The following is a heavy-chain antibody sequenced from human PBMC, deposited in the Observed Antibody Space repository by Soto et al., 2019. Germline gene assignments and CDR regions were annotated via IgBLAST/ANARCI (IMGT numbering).Heavy chain of an antibody. CDR1: GGTFSSYA. V-gene: IGHV1-69*13. CDR3: ARADRDYSNYDWFGP. D-gene: IGHD4-4*01. J-gene: IGHJ5*02. CDR2: IIPIFGTA. Sequence: VASVKVSCKASGGTFSSYAISWVRQAPGQGLEWMGGIIPIFGTANYAQKFQGRVTITADESTSTAYMELSSLRSEDTAVYYCARADRDYSNYDWFGPWGQGTLVTVSS.